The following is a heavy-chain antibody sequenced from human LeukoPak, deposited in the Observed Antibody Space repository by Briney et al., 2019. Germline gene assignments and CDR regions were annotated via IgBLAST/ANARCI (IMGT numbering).Heavy chain of an antibody. CDR1: GFTCDDYA. J-gene: IGHJ4*02. CDR3: AKEVHSSGWYWYFDY. V-gene: IGHV3-9*01. D-gene: IGHD6-19*01. CDR2: ISWNSGSI. Sequence: SGGSLRLSCAASGFTCDDYAMHWVRQAPGKGLEWVSGISWNSGSIGYADSVKGRFTISRDSAKNSLYLQMNSLRAEDTAVYYCAKEVHSSGWYWYFDYWGQGTLVTVSS.